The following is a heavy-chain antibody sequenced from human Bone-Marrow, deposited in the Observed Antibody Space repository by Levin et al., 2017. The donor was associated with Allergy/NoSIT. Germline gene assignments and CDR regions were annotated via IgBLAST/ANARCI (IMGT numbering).Heavy chain of an antibody. CDR1: GFSFSTSW. J-gene: IGHJ4*02. CDR2: IKADGSEK. V-gene: IGHV3-7*01. Sequence: GESLKISCAASGFSFSTSWMTWVRQSPGKGLEWVANIKADGSEKYYVDSVKGRFTISRDNGQNSLYLQMDSLRAEDTAVYYCARDFDWGQGAVVTVSS. CDR3: ARDFD.